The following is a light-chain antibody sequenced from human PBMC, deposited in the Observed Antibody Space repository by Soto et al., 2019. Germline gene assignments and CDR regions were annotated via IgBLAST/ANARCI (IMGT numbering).Light chain of an antibody. J-gene: IGKJ5*01. CDR2: GAS. CDR1: QSVSSSY. V-gene: IGKV3D-20*02. CDR3: QQRSNWPSIT. Sequence: EIVLTQSSGTLSLSPGERATLSCRASQSVSSSYLAWYQQKPGQAPRLLIYGASSRATGIPDRFSGSGSGTDFTLTISSLDPEDFAVYYCQQRSNWPSITFCQGTRLEIK.